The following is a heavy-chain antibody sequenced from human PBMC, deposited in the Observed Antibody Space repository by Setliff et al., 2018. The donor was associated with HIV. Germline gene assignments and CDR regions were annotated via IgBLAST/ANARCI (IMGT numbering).Heavy chain of an antibody. D-gene: IGHD2-15*01. CDR3: ARHPPYCSSGSCYRGRGYYFDY. J-gene: IGHJ4*02. CDR1: GGSISSSSYY. CDR2: IYYSGTT. V-gene: IGHV4-39*01. Sequence: SETLSLTCTVSGGSISSSSYYWGWIRQPPGKGLEWIGNIYYSGTTYDNPSLKSRVTISVDTPKNQFSLKLTSVTAADTAMYYCARHPPYCSSGSCYRGRGYYFDYWGQGTLVTVSS.